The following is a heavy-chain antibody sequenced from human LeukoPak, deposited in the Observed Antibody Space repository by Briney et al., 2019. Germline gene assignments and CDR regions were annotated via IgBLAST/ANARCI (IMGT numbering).Heavy chain of an antibody. CDR1: GFTFSTCA. D-gene: IGHD3-16*02. Sequence: GGSLRLSCTVSGFTFSTCAMNWVRQAPGKGLEWLSYINSGSLIMYYADSVKRRFTISRDNAKNSLYLQMNSLRAEDTAVYYCARVDRDTEFFDYWGQGTLVTVSS. CDR2: INSGSLIM. J-gene: IGHJ4*02. CDR3: ARVDRDTEFFDY. V-gene: IGHV3-48*04.